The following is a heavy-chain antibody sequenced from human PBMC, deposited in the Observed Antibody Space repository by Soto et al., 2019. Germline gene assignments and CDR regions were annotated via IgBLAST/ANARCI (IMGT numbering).Heavy chain of an antibody. D-gene: IGHD6-6*01. CDR1: GFIFSAYG. V-gene: IGHV3-30*02. J-gene: IGHJ4*02. CDR2: IWWDGSDK. Sequence: GGSLRLSCEASGFIFSAYGMHWVRQAPGKGLEWVAVIWWDGSDKYYADSVKGRFTISRDNSKNTLYLQMNSLRAEDTAVYYCAKDSSSLFDYWGQGTLVTVSS. CDR3: AKDSSSLFDY.